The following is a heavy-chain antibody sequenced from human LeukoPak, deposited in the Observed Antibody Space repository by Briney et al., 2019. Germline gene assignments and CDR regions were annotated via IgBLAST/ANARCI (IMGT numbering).Heavy chain of an antibody. CDR3: ATTQVTYYYGSGSPDALDI. Sequence: PSETLSLTCNVSGGSISSGGYSWSWIRQPPGKGLEWIGYIYYSGSTYYNPSLKSRVTISVDTSKNQFSLKLSSVTAADTAVYYCATTQVTYYYGSGSPDALDIWGQGTMVTVSS. V-gene: IGHV4-30-4*07. CDR1: GGSISSGGYS. CDR2: IYYSGST. J-gene: IGHJ3*02. D-gene: IGHD3-10*01.